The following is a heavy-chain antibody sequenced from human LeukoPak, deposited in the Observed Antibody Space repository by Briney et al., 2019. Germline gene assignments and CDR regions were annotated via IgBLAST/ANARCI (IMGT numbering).Heavy chain of an antibody. V-gene: IGHV3-7*01. CDR2: IKQDGSEK. CDR3: ARNARGPGDF. Sequence: PGGSLRLSCAASGFTFSSYAMSWVRQAPGKGLEWVANIKQDGSEKYYVDSVKGRFTISRDNAKKLVYLQMNSLRAEDTAIYYCARNARGPGDFWGQGTVVTVSS. D-gene: IGHD2-2*01. CDR1: GFTFSSYA. J-gene: IGHJ4*02.